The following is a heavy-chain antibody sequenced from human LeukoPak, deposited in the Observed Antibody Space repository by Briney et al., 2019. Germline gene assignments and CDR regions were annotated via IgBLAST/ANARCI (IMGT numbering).Heavy chain of an antibody. CDR2: INPNSGGT. V-gene: IGHV1-2*02. Sequence: ASVKVSCKASGYTFTGYCMHWVRQAPGQGLEWMGWINPNSGGTNYAQKFQGRVTMTRDTSISTAYMELSRLRSDDTAVYYCARDVGGQLNYFDYWGQGTLVTVSS. D-gene: IGHD6-6*01. J-gene: IGHJ4*02. CDR3: ARDVGGQLNYFDY. CDR1: GYTFTGYC.